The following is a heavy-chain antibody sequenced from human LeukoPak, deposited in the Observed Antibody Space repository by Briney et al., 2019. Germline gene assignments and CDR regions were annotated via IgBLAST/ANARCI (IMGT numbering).Heavy chain of an antibody. J-gene: IGHJ4*02. CDR1: GFTFTNYV. D-gene: IGHD6-19*01. Sequence: PGGSLRLSCAASGFTFTNYVVSWVRQAPGKGLEWVSSISGGGGTTYYADSVKGRFAISRDNSKDTLYLQMNSLRAEDTAVYYCAKDHNSGWYRLGDCWGQGTLVTVSS. V-gene: IGHV3-23*01. CDR2: ISGGGGTT. CDR3: AKDHNSGWYRLGDC.